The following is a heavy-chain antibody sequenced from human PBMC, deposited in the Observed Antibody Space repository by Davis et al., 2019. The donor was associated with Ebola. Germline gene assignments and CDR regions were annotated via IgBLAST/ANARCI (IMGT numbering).Heavy chain of an antibody. D-gene: IGHD1-26*01. CDR2: VSSSSTYI. CDR1: GITFSSYS. Sequence: GESLKISCAASGITFSSYSMNWVHQAPGKGLERVSSVSSSSTYIYYADSVKGRFTISRDNAKNSLYLQMNSLRAADTIVYYCARVLPVKGRENGRPYYSYYMDVWAKGTTFTVSS. J-gene: IGHJ6*03. V-gene: IGHV3-21*01. CDR3: ARVLPVKGRENGRPYYSYYMDV.